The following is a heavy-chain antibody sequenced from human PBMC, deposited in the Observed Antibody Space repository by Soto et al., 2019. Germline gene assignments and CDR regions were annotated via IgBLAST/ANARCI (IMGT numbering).Heavy chain of an antibody. D-gene: IGHD2-21*01. J-gene: IGHJ4*02. CDR2: INHSGST. CDR1: GGSFSGYY. CDR3: ARRVVNIDY. Sequence: SESLSLTCAVHGGSFSGYYWSWIRQPPGKGLEWIGEINHSGSTNYNPSLKSRVTISVDTSKNQFSLKLSSVTAADTAVYYCARRVVNIDYWGQGTLVTVSS. V-gene: IGHV4-34*01.